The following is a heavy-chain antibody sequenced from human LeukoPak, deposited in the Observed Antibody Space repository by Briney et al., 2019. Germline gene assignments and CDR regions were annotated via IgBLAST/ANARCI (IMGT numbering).Heavy chain of an antibody. V-gene: IGHV3-9*01. D-gene: IGHD5-18*01. CDR2: ISWNSGSI. J-gene: IGHJ6*02. Sequence: NPGGSLRLSCAASGFTFDDYAMHWVRQAPGKGLEWVSGISWNSGSIGYADSVKGRFTISRDNAKNSLYLQMISLRAEDTALYYCAKDKAMAYYYSMDVWGQGTTVTVSS. CDR1: GFTFDDYA. CDR3: AKDKAMAYYYSMDV.